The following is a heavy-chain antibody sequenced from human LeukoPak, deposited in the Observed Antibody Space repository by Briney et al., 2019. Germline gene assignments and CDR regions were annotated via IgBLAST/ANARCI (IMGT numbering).Heavy chain of an antibody. CDR2: ISGDGGRT. J-gene: IGHJ4*02. CDR1: GFTFDDYA. D-gene: IGHD3-10*02. Sequence: GGSLRLSCAASGFTFDDYAMHWVRQAPGKGLEWVSLISGDGGRTHYADSVKGRFTISRDNAKNSLYLQMNSLRAEDTAVYFCARVFVGENFDYWGQGTLVTVSS. CDR3: ARVFVGENFDY. V-gene: IGHV3-43*02.